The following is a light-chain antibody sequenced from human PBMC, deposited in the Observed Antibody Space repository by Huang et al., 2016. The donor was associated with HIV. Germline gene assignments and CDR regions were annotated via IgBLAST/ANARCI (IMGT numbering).Light chain of an antibody. CDR3: QQYNKLPPLT. V-gene: IGKV1-33*01. Sequence: DIQMTQSPSSLSASVGDRVTITCQASQDISMYLDWYQQKPGKAPKLLIYDASNLVTGVPSRFSGSGSGTDFTFTISSLQPEDIATYYCQQYNKLPPLTFGGGTKVEIK. CDR2: DAS. J-gene: IGKJ4*01. CDR1: QDISMY.